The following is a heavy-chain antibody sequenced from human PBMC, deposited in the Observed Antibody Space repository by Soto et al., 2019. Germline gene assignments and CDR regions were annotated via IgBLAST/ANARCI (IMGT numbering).Heavy chain of an antibody. CDR3: ARCIQQDYYYGMDV. CDR1: GYTFYSHS. V-gene: IGHV1-18*01. Sequence: ASVKVSCKASGYTFYSHSISWVRQAPGQGLEWMERISADNGNTKYAQKFRGRVTMTTDTSTSTVYMELRNLRSDDTAVYYCARCIQQDYYYGMDVWGQGTTVTVSS. D-gene: IGHD5-18*01. J-gene: IGHJ6*02. CDR2: ISADNGNT.